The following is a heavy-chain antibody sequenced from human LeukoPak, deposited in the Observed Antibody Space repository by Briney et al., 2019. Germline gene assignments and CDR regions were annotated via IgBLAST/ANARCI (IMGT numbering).Heavy chain of an antibody. V-gene: IGHV3-30*02. D-gene: IGHD1-7*01. Sequence: PGGSLRLSCAASGFTFSSYGMHWVRQAPGKGLEWVAFIRYDGSNKYYADSVKGRFTISRDISKNTLYLQMNSLRAEDTAVYYCAKAPLPNWNYAFEVWYWGQGTLVTVSS. CDR3: AKAPLPNWNYAFEVWY. CDR1: GFTFSSYG. CDR2: IRYDGSNK. J-gene: IGHJ4*02.